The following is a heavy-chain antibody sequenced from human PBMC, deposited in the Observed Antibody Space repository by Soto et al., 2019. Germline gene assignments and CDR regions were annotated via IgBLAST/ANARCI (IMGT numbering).Heavy chain of an antibody. Sequence: QVQLQESGPGLVKPSETLSLTCTVSGGSISSYYWSWIRQPPGKGLEWIGYIYYSGSTNYNPSLKSRVTISVDTSKNQFSLKLSSVTAADTAVYYCARTGAPAIYYYGMDVWGQGTTVTVSS. CDR3: ARTGAPAIYYYGMDV. J-gene: IGHJ6*02. V-gene: IGHV4-59*01. CDR1: GGSISSYY. D-gene: IGHD1-26*01. CDR2: IYYSGST.